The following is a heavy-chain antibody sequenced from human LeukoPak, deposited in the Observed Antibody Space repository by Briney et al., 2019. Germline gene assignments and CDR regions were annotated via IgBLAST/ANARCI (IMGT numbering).Heavy chain of an antibody. CDR2: FQYSGST. J-gene: IGHJ4*02. V-gene: IGHV4-59*07. CDR3: ARTVRGDYVDY. Sequence: SDTLSLTCTVSGGSISSYYWSWIRQPPGKGLEWIGYFQYSGSTNYNPSLKSRVTISVDTSKNQFSLKLSSVTTADTAMYYCARTVRGDYVDYWGQGTLVTVSS. D-gene: IGHD4-17*01. CDR1: GGSISSYY.